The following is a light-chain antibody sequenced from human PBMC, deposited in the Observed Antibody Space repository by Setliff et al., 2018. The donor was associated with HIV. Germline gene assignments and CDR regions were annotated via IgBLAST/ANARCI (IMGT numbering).Light chain of an antibody. J-gene: IGLJ1*01. V-gene: IGLV2-14*01. CDR2: EVT. CDR3: SSFTSSSTYGSYTSSSTYV. CDR1: SSDVGGYNL. Sequence: QSALTQPASVSGSPGQSITISCTGTSSDVGGYNLVSWYQHHPGEAPKLIIYEVTKRPSGVSNRFSGSKSGNTASLRISGLQAEDEADYYCSSFTSSSTYGSYTSSSTYVFGIGTKVTVL.